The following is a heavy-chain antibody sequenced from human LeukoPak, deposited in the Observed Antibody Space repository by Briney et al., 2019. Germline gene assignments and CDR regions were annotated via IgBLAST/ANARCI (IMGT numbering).Heavy chain of an antibody. CDR1: GGTFSSYA. CDR2: IIPILGIA. J-gene: IGHJ4*02. V-gene: IGHV1-69*04. D-gene: IGHD1-1*01. CDR3: ALNPDWNDVEY. Sequence: GASVKVSCKASGGTFSSYAISWVRQAPGQGLEWMGRIIPILGIANYAQKFQGRVTITEDKSTSTAYMELSSLRSEDTDVYYCALNPDWNDVEYWGEGTLGTVSS.